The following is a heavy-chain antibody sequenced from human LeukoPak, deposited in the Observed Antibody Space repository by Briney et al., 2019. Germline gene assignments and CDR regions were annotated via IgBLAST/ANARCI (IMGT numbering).Heavy chain of an antibody. V-gene: IGHV3-33*08. J-gene: IGHJ4*02. Sequence: GGSLRLSCAASGFSFSDHYMSWIRQAPGKGLEWVAVIWYDGSNKYYADSVKGRFTISRDNSKNTLYLQMNSLRAEDTAVYYCARGAAAGYYFDYWGQGTLVTVSS. D-gene: IGHD6-13*01. CDR3: ARGAAAGYYFDY. CDR2: IWYDGSNK. CDR1: GFSFSDHY.